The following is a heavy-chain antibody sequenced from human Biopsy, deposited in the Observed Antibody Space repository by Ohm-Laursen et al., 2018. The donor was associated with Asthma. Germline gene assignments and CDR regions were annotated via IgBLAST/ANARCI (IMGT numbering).Heavy chain of an antibody. CDR1: GFTFGDYW. CDR2: ISYDGREK. V-gene: IGHV3-7*01. J-gene: IGHJ6*02. Sequence: SLRLSCAASGFTFGDYWMSWVRQAPGKGLEWVALISYDGREKGYVDSVKGRFTISRDNVRNRLHLQMSSLRPEDSAAYYCAKDRFDNSMTSKYYYYGIDVWGQGTTVTVSS. CDR3: AKDRFDNSMTSKYYYYGIDV. D-gene: IGHD3-16*01.